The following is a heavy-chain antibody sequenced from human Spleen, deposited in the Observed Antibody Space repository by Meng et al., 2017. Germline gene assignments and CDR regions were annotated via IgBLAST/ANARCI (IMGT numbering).Heavy chain of an antibody. CDR2: INHSGST. Sequence: VQLQQWGAGLLKPSETLSLTCAVYGGSFSGYYWSWIRQPPGKGLEWIGEINHSGSTNYNPSLKSRVTISVDTSKNQFSLKLSSVTAADTAVYYCARVRSSSWHYFDYWGQGTPVTVSS. CDR3: ARVRSSSWHYFDY. V-gene: IGHV4-34*01. CDR1: GGSFSGYY. J-gene: IGHJ4*02. D-gene: IGHD6-13*01.